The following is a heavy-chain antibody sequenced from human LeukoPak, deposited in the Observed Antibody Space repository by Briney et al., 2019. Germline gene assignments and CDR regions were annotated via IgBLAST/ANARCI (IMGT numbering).Heavy chain of an antibody. CDR2: ISSSGSTI. D-gene: IGHD3-10*01. Sequence: GGSLRLSCAASGFTFSSYAMHWVRQAPGKGLEWVSYISSSGSTIYYADSVKGRFTISRDNAKNSLYLQMNSLRAEDTAVYYCARVASIRGVINYYFDYWGQGTLVTVSS. CDR3: ARVASIRGVINYYFDY. CDR1: GFTFSSYA. J-gene: IGHJ4*02. V-gene: IGHV3-48*03.